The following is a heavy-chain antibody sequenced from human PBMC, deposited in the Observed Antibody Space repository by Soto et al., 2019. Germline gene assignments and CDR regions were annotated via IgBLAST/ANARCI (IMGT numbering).Heavy chain of an antibody. D-gene: IGHD2-2*01. V-gene: IGHV1-69*13. CDR3: ARGGLVPAAMRGYYYYGMDV. CDR1: GCMFSSYA. Sequence: GASVKVSCKASGCMFSSYAISWVRQAPGQGLEWMGGIIPIFGTANYAQKFQGRVTITADESTSTAYMELSSLRSEDTAVYYCARGGLVPAAMRGYYYYGMDVWGQGTTVTVSS. J-gene: IGHJ6*02. CDR2: IIPIFGTA.